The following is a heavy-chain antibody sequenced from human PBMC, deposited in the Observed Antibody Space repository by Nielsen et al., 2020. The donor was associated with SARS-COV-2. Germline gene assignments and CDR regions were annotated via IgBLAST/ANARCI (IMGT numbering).Heavy chain of an antibody. J-gene: IGHJ4*02. CDR2: ISYDGSNK. D-gene: IGHD3-10*01. V-gene: IGHV3-30-3*01. Sequence: LSLTCTVSGGSISSSSYYWGWIRQAPGKGLEWVAVISYDGSNKYYADSVKGRFTISRDNSKNTLYLQMNSLRAEDTAVYYCARDRGVIDYWGQGTLVTVSS. CDR1: GGSISSSS. CDR3: ARDRGVIDY.